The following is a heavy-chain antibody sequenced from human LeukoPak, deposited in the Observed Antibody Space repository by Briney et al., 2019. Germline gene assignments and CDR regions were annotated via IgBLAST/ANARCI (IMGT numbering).Heavy chain of an antibody. CDR2: ISYDGSNK. V-gene: IGHV3-30*03. D-gene: IGHD3-10*01. J-gene: IGHJ4*02. CDR3: AREGITMVRGVKELDY. Sequence: GGSLRLSCAASGFTFGSYGMHWVRQAPGKGLEWVAVISYDGSNKYYADSVKGRFTISRDNSKNTLYLQMNSLRAEDTAVYYCAREGITMVRGVKELDYWGQGTLVTVSS. CDR1: GFTFGSYG.